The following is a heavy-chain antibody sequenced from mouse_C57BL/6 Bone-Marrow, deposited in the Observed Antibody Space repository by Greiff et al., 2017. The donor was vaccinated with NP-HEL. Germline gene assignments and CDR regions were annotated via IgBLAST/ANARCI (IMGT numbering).Heavy chain of an antibody. J-gene: IGHJ2*01. V-gene: IGHV1-61*01. Sequence: QDQLQQPGAELVRPGSSVKLSCKASGYTFTSYWMDWVKQRPGQGLEWIGNIYPSDSETHYNQKFKDKATLTVDKSSSTAYMQLSSLTSEDSAVYYCARSRAFDYWGQGTTLTVSS. CDR2: IYPSDSET. CDR3: ARSRAFDY. D-gene: IGHD3-1*01. CDR1: GYTFTSYW.